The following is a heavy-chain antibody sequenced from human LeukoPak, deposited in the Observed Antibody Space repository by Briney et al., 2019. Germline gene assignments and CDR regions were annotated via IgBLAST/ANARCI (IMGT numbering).Heavy chain of an antibody. CDR2: INPSGGST. Sequence: ASVKVSCKASGYTFTSYYMHWVRQAPGQGLEWMGIINPSGGSTSYAQKFQGRVTMTRDTSTSTVYMELSSLRSEDTAVYYCARDGTLRFLEWSDAFDIWGQGTMVTVSS. V-gene: IGHV1-46*01. J-gene: IGHJ3*02. CDR1: GYTFTSYY. D-gene: IGHD3-3*01. CDR3: ARDGTLRFLEWSDAFDI.